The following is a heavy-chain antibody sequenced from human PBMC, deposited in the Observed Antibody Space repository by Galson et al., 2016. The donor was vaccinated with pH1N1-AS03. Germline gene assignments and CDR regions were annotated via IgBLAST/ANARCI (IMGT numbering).Heavy chain of an antibody. V-gene: IGHV3-23*01. CDR3: AKASAAAGTRTLDY. CDR1: GFTFSSYA. Sequence: SLRLSCAASGFTFSSYAMNWVRQAPGKGLEWVAAISNSGGTTYYADSVKGRFTISRDNSKNTLYLQMNSLRAEDTAVYYCAKASAAAGTRTLDYWGQGTLVTVSS. J-gene: IGHJ4*02. CDR2: ISNSGGTT. D-gene: IGHD6-13*01.